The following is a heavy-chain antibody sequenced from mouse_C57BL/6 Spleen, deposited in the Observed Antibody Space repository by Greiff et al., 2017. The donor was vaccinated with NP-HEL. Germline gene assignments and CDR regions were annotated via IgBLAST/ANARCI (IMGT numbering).Heavy chain of an antibody. CDR2: IDPETGGT. V-gene: IGHV1-15*01. J-gene: IGHJ2*01. CDR3: TRRRRNLPKSRGYFDY. D-gene: IGHD6-2*01. Sequence: QVQLQQSGAELVRPGASVTLSCKASGYTFTDYEMHWVKQTPVHGLEWIGAIDPETGGTAYNQKFKGKAILTADKSSSTAYMELRSLTSEDSAVYYCTRRRRNLPKSRGYFDYWGQGTTLTVSS. CDR1: GYTFTDYE.